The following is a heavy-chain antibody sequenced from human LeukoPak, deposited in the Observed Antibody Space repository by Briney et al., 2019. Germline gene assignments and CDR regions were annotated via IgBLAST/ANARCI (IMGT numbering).Heavy chain of an antibody. CDR3: ARPDSSGSNDAFDI. J-gene: IGHJ3*02. CDR1: GYSFTSYW. D-gene: IGHD6-19*01. CDR2: IYPGDSDT. V-gene: IGHV5-51*01. Sequence: GASLQISCKGSGYSFTSYWIGWVRQLPGKGLEWMGIIYPGDSDTRYSPSFQGQVTISADKSISTAYLQWSSLKASDTAMYYCARPDSSGSNDAFDIWGQGTMVTVSS.